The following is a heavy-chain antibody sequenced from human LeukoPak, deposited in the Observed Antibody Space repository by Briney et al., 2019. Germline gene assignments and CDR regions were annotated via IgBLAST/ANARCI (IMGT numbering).Heavy chain of an antibody. V-gene: IGHV3-21*04. CDR2: ISSSSSYI. D-gene: IGHD2-2*01. CDR3: ARDIVVVPLVMGWFDP. Sequence: GGSLRLSCAASGFTFSSYSMNWVRQAPGKGLEWVSSISSSSSYIYYSDPVKGRFTISRDNAKNSLYRQMNSLRAKDTAVYYCARDIVVVPLVMGWFDPWGQGTLVTVSS. CDR1: GFTFSSYS. J-gene: IGHJ5*02.